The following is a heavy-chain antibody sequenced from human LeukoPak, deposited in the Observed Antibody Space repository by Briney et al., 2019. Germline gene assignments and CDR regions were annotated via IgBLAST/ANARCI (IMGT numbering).Heavy chain of an antibody. D-gene: IGHD6-19*01. J-gene: IGHJ5*02. CDR3: ARSSSGWGNWFDP. Sequence: GGSLRLSCAASGFTFSSYSMTWVRQAPGKGLEWVSYISSSTTFYADSVKGRFTISRDNAENSLYLQMNSLRDEDTAVYYCARSSSGWGNWFDPWGQGTLVTVSS. CDR1: GFTFSSYS. CDR2: ISSSTT. V-gene: IGHV3-48*02.